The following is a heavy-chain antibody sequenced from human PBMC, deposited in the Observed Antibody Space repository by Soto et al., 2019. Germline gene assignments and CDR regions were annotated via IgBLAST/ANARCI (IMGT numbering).Heavy chain of an antibody. V-gene: IGHV1-3*05. D-gene: IGHD6-13*01. Sequence: QVQLVQSGAEEKKPGASVKVSCKASGYTFTSYAMHWVRQAPGQRLEWMGWSNAGNGNTKYSQKFQGRVSITRDTSASTAYMELSSLRSEDTAVYYCARNVGGSSSWSYFDYWGQGTLVTVSS. CDR3: ARNVGGSSSWSYFDY. J-gene: IGHJ4*02. CDR2: SNAGNGNT. CDR1: GYTFTSYA.